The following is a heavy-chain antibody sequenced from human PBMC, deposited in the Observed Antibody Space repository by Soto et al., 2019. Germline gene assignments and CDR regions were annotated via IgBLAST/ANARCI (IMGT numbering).Heavy chain of an antibody. Sequence: QVQLVESGGGVVQPGRSLRLSCAASGFTFSSYAMHWVRQAPGKGLEWVAVISYDGSNKYYADSVKGRFTISRDNSKNTLYLQMNSLRAEDTAVYYCVRDMGNIVVVPAAMGYWGQGTLVTVSS. D-gene: IGHD2-2*01. CDR2: ISYDGSNK. CDR3: VRDMGNIVVVPAAMGY. V-gene: IGHV3-30-3*01. J-gene: IGHJ4*02. CDR1: GFTFSSYA.